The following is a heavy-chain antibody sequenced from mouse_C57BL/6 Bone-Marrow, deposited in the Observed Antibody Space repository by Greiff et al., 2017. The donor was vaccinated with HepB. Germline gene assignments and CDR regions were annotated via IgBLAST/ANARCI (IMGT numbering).Heavy chain of an antibody. CDR1: GYTFTDYE. D-gene: IGHD2-5*01. CDR2: IDPETGGT. CDR3: TRPYSNYDYFDD. J-gene: IGHJ2*01. V-gene: IGHV1-15*01. Sequence: QVQLQQSGAELVRPGASVTLSCKASGYTFTDYEMHWVKQTPVHGLEWIGAIDPETGGTAYNQKFKGKAILTADKSSSTAYMELRSLTSEDSAVYYCTRPYSNYDYFDDWGQGTTRTVSS.